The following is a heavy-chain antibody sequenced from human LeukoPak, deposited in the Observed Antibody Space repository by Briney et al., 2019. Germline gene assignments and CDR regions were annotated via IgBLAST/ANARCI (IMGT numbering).Heavy chain of an antibody. CDR2: IKSKTGGGTT. D-gene: IGHD3-3*01. CDR3: TTDSSYYDFWSGYYNYFDY. CDR1: GFTFSNAW. V-gene: IGHV3-15*01. J-gene: IGHJ4*02. Sequence: GGSLRLSCAASGFTFSNAWMSWVRQAPGKGLEWVGRIKSKTGGGTTDYAAPVKGRFTISRDDSKNTLYLQMNSLKTEDTAVYYCTTDSSYYDFWSGYYNYFDYWGQGTLVTVSS.